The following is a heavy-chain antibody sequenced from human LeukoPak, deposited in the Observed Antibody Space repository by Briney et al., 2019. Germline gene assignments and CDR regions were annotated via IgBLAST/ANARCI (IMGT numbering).Heavy chain of an antibody. Sequence: SETLSLTCAVYGGSFSGYYWSWIRQPPGKGLEWIGEINHSGSTNYNPSLKSRVTISVDTSKNQFSLKLSSATAADTAVYYCARLGYCTNGECYGYYYGMDVWGQGTTVTVSS. J-gene: IGHJ6*02. V-gene: IGHV4-34*01. D-gene: IGHD2-8*01. CDR1: GGSFSGYY. CDR2: INHSGST. CDR3: ARLGYCTNGECYGYYYGMDV.